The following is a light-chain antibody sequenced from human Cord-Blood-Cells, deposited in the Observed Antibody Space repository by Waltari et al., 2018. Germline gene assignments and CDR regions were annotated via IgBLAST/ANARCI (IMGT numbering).Light chain of an antibody. J-gene: IGLJ3*02. V-gene: IGLV2-14*03. CDR1: SSDVGGYNY. CDR3: SSYTSSSTWV. CDR2: DVR. Sequence: QSALTQPASVSGSPGQSITISCTGTSSDVGGYNYVSWYQQHPGKAPKLMIYDVRNRPFGVSDHFSGSTSGNTASLSISVRQAEDEADYYCSSYTSSSTWVFGGGTKLTVL.